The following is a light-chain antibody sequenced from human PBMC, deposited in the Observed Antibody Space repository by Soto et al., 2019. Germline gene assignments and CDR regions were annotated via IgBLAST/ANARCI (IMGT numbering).Light chain of an antibody. CDR2: AAS. CDR1: QDIRNT. V-gene: IGKV1-6*01. Sequence: AIQMAQSPSSVSASVGARLAISCGASQDIRNTLAWYQQKPGEAPKLLIFAASNLQSGVPSRFSGSGSVTDFTLAITGLQPEDFATYYCLQYYNLSWTFGQGTKVDIK. J-gene: IGKJ1*01. CDR3: LQYYNLSWT.